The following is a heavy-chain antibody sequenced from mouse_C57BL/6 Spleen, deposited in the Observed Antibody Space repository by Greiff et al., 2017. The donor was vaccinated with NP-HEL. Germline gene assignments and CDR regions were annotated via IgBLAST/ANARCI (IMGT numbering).Heavy chain of an antibody. CDR1: GFTFSSYA. V-gene: IGHV5-4*01. D-gene: IGHD2-4*01. Sequence: EVQVVESGGGLVKPGGSLKLSCAASGFTFSSYAMSWVRQTPEKRLEWVATISDGGSYTYYPDNVKGRFTISRDNAKNNLYLQMSHLMSEDTAMYYCARDDSHYAMDYWGQGTSVTVSS. CDR3: ARDDSHYAMDY. CDR2: ISDGGSYT. J-gene: IGHJ4*01.